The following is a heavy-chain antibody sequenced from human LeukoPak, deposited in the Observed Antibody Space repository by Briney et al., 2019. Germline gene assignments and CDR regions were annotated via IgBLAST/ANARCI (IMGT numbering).Heavy chain of an antibody. CDR1: GFTVSSNY. CDR3: ARDRMVRGVIGSEGFDY. D-gene: IGHD3-10*01. J-gene: IGHJ4*02. CDR2: IYSGGST. V-gene: IGHV3-66*01. Sequence: PGGSLRLSCAASGFTVSSNYMSWVRQAPGKGLEWVSVIYSGGSTYYADSVKGRFTISRDNSKSTLYLQMNSLRAEDTAVYYCARDRMVRGVIGSEGFDYWGQGTLVTVSS.